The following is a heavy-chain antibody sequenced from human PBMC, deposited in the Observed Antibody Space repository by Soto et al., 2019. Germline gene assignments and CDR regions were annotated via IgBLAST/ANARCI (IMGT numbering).Heavy chain of an antibody. CDR2: IISYNGTT. J-gene: IGHJ6*02. CDR1: GYTFTSYG. Sequence: ASVKVSCKASGYTFTSYGISWVRQAPGQGLEWMGGIISYNGTTNYAQKVQGRVTMTTDKSTSTTYMELSSLRSEDTAVYYCARGQANIWATATHYYYYGMDVWGQGITVTVSS. V-gene: IGHV1-18*04. CDR3: ARGQANIWATATHYYYYGMDV. D-gene: IGHD2-15*01.